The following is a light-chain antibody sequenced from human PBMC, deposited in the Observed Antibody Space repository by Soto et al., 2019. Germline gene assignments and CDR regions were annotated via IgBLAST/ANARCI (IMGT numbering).Light chain of an antibody. CDR2: DAY. V-gene: IGKV3-11*01. CDR1: QSFRGL. CDR3: QQRHMWPIT. J-gene: IGKJ5*01. Sequence: EVVLTQSPVTLSLSPGERATLSCRASQSFRGLLAWYQQKPGQAPRLLIYDAYNRATGIPPRFSGSGSGTDFTLTISSLEPADSAVDDCQQRHMWPITFGQGTRLEIK.